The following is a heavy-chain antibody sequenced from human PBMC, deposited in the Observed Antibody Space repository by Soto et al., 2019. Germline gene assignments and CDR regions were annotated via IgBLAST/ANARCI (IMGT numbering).Heavy chain of an antibody. CDR2: IHSDGSST. D-gene: IGHD2-21*02. CDR3: ARGDIGAFDM. CDR1: GFTFSYYW. Sequence: EVQLVESGGGLVQPGGSLRLSCAASGFTFSYYWMHWVRQAPGQGLVWVSRIHSDGSSTTYADSVKGRFTISRDNAKNTLYLQMNSLRAEDTAVYYCARGDIGAFDMWGQGTMVSVSS. V-gene: IGHV3-74*01. J-gene: IGHJ3*02.